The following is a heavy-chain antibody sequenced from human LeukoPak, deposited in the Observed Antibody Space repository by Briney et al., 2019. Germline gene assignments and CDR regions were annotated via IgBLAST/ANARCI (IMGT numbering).Heavy chain of an antibody. D-gene: IGHD2-8*01. Sequence: GGSLRLSCAASGFTFSSYAMSWVRQAPGKGLEWVSAISGSGGSTYYADSVKGRFTISRDNSKNTLYLQMNSLRAEDTAVYYCAKQIVLMVYAMNTFDYWGQGTLVTVSS. J-gene: IGHJ4*02. CDR2: ISGSGGST. V-gene: IGHV3-23*01. CDR1: GFTFSSYA. CDR3: AKQIVLMVYAMNTFDY.